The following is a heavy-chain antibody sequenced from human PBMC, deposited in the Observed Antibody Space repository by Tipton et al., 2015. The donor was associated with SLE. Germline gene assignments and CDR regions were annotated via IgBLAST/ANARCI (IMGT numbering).Heavy chain of an antibody. Sequence: SLRLSCAASGFTFSSYAMSWVRQAPGKGLEWVSGISGSGGTSNYADSVKGRFTISRDNSKNTLYLQMNSLRAEDTAVYYCAKAPVGEPGDYWGQGTLVTVSS. CDR3: AKAPVGEPGDY. J-gene: IGHJ4*02. CDR2: ISGSGGTS. D-gene: IGHD3-16*01. CDR1: GFTFSSYA. V-gene: IGHV3-23*01.